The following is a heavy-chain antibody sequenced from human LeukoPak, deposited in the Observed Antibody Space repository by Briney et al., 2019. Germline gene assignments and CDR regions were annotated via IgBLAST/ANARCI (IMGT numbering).Heavy chain of an antibody. CDR3: ARGLRARYGDYPHDY. V-gene: IGHV4-34*01. CDR1: GFTFSSFE. J-gene: IGHJ4*02. D-gene: IGHD4-17*01. Sequence: AGGSLRLSCAASGFTFSSFEMSWIRQPPGKGLEWIGEINHSGSTNYNPSLKSRVTISVDTSKNQFSLKLSSVTAADTAVYYCARGLRARYGDYPHDYWGQGTLVTVSS. CDR2: INHSGST.